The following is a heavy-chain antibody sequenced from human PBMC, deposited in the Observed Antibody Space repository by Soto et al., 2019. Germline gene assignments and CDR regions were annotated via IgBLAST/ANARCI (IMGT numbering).Heavy chain of an antibody. CDR2: IYSGGDI. D-gene: IGHD1-1*01. Sequence: ELQVVESGGGLIHPGGSLRLSCGASGFTVNSNYMSWVRQAPGKGLEWVSVIYSGGDIYYADSVKGRFTISRDDSKNTVYLQMNSLRADDAAIYYCATGNLERLDFWGQGTLVSVSS. CDR1: GFTVNSNY. V-gene: IGHV3-53*01. CDR3: ATGNLERLDF. J-gene: IGHJ4*02.